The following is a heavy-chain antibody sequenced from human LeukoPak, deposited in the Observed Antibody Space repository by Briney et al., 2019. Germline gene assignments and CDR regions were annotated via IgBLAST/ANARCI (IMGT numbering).Heavy chain of an antibody. CDR1: GGSISSFY. D-gene: IGHD4-11*01. Sequence: SETLSLTCTVSGGSISSFYWSWIRQPPGKGLEWIGYIYYTGSTNCNPSLKSRVTISVDTSKNQFSLKLSSVTAADTAVYYCARTPTTLSRYGMDVWGQGTTVTVSS. J-gene: IGHJ6*02. V-gene: IGHV4-59*01. CDR2: IYYTGST. CDR3: ARTPTTLSRYGMDV.